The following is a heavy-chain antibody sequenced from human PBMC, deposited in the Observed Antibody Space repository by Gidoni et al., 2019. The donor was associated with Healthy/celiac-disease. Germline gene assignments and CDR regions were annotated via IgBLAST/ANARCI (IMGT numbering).Heavy chain of an antibody. D-gene: IGHD6-13*01. V-gene: IGHV4-31*03. CDR3: ARDTPVYSSSWYGLDY. CDR2: IYYSGST. Sequence: QVQLQESGPGLVKPSQTLSLTCTVSGGSISSGGYYWSWIRQHPGKGLEWIGYIYYSGSTYYNPSLKSRVTISVDTSKNQFSLKLSSVTAADTAVYYCARDTPVYSSSWYGLDYWGQGTLVTVSS. CDR1: GGSISSGGYY. J-gene: IGHJ4*02.